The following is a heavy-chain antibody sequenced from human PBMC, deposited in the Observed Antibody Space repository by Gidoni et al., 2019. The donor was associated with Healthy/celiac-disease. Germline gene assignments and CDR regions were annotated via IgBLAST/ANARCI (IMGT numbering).Heavy chain of an antibody. CDR3: ARDWWVDIVATDGYGMDV. Sequence: GFTFSSYAMHWVRQAPGKGLEWVAVISYDGSNKYYADSVKGRFTISRDNSKNTLYLQMNSLRAEDTAVYYCARDWWVDIVATDGYGMDVWGQGTTVTVSS. J-gene: IGHJ6*02. CDR2: ISYDGSNK. CDR1: GFTFSSYA. V-gene: IGHV3-30-3*01. D-gene: IGHD5-12*01.